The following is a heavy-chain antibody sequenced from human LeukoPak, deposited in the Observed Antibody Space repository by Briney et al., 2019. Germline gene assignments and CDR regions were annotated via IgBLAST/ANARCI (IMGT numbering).Heavy chain of an antibody. CDR3: ARGRVVRGVITKRRPDY. CDR2: MNPNSGNT. CDR1: GYTFNSYD. V-gene: IGHV1-8*01. J-gene: IGHJ4*02. D-gene: IGHD3-10*01. Sequence: ASVKVSCKASGYTFNSYDINWVRPATGQGLEWMGWMNPNSGNTGYAQKFQGRVTMTRNNSISTAYMELSSLRSEDTAVYYCARGRVVRGVITKRRPDYWGQGTLVTVSS.